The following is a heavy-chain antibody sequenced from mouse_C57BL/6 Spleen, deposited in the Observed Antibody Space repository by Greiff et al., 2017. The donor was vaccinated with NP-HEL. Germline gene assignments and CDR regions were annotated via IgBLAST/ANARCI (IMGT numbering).Heavy chain of an antibody. CDR1: GFSLTSYG. CDR3: ARQYYDYDEAWFAY. V-gene: IGHV2-6-1*01. Sequence: QVQLKESGPGLVAPSQSLSITCTVSGFSLTSYGVHWVRQPPGKGLEWLVVIWSDGSTTYNSALKSRLSISKDNSKSQVFLKMNSLQTDDTAMYYCARQYYDYDEAWFAYWGQGTLVTVSA. J-gene: IGHJ3*01. CDR2: IWSDGST. D-gene: IGHD2-4*01.